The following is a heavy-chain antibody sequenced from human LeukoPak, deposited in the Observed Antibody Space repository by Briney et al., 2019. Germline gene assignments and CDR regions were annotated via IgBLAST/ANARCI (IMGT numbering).Heavy chain of an antibody. CDR2: ISSSGSTI. Sequence: GGSLRLSCAASGFTFSDYYMSWIRQAPGKGLEWVSYISSSGSTIYYADSVKGRFTISRDNAKNSLYLQMNSLRAEDTAVYYCARADYGDRQGYNWFDPWGQGTLVTVSS. J-gene: IGHJ5*02. CDR3: ARADYGDRQGYNWFDP. CDR1: GFTFSDYY. D-gene: IGHD4-17*01. V-gene: IGHV3-11*04.